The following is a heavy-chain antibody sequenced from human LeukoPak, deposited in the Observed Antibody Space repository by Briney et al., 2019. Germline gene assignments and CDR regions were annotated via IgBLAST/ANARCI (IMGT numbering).Heavy chain of an antibody. D-gene: IGHD6-19*01. CDR3: ARGLAGAYRIMDV. CDR2: TSADGTTT. Sequence: GGSLRLSCVASGFTFNTYWIHWVRQGPGKGLVWVSLTSADGTTTTYANSVKGRFTVPRDNARNTLYLQMNSLRGEDAAVYYCARGLAGAYRIMDVWGQGTTVTVS. CDR1: GFTFNTYW. V-gene: IGHV3-74*01. J-gene: IGHJ6*02.